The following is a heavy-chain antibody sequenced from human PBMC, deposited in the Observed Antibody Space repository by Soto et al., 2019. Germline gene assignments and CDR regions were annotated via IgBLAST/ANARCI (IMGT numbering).Heavy chain of an antibody. CDR3: ARGSVDTADSSGFYDY. J-gene: IGHJ4*02. Sequence: PSETLSLTCAVYGGSFSAYYWSWIRQPPGKGLELIGEINHSGVTSYNPSLKSRVNISVDTSRSLFSLKLTSVTAADRAVYYCARGSVDTADSSGFYDYWGQGAPVTVSS. D-gene: IGHD3-22*01. V-gene: IGHV4-34*01. CDR2: INHSGVT. CDR1: GGSFSAYY.